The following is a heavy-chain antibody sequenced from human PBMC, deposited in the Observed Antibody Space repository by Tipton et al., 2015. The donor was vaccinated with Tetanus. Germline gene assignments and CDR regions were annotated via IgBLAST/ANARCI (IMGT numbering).Heavy chain of an antibody. Sequence: GLVKPSETLSLTCTVSGGSISSYYWSWIRQPPGKGLEWIGYIYYSGSTNYNPSLKSRVTISVDTSKNQFSLKLSSVTAADTAVYNCARTTLGYCSGGSCYSGAYYFDYWGQGTLVTVSS. J-gene: IGHJ4*02. CDR3: ARTTLGYCSGGSCYSGAYYFDY. D-gene: IGHD2-15*01. CDR2: IYYSGST. V-gene: IGHV4-59*01. CDR1: GGSISSYY.